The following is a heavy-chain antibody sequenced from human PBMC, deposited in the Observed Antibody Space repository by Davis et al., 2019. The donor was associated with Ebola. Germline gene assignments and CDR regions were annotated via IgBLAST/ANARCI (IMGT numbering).Heavy chain of an antibody. J-gene: IGHJ6*02. D-gene: IGHD3-10*01. CDR1: GFTFSSYS. CDR3: ARDTHYYSSGSYYNGVAGDYYYGMDV. Sequence: GESLKISCAASGFTFSSYSMNWVRQAPGKGLEWVAVIWYDGSNKYYADSVKGRFTISRDNSKNTLYLQMNSLRAEDTAVYYCARDTHYYSSGSYYNGVAGDYYYGMDVWGQGTTVTVSS. CDR2: IWYDGSNK. V-gene: IGHV3-33*08.